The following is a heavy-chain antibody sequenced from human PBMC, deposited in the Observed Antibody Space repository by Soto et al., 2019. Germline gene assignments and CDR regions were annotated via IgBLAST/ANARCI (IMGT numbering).Heavy chain of an antibody. J-gene: IGHJ3*02. CDR2: IWYDGSHQ. V-gene: IGHV3-33*01. CDR3: ARLGDHHSFDM. CDR1: GFTFTKYD. Sequence: QVPLLESGGGVVQPGRSLRLSCAASGFTFTKYDMHWVRQAPGKGLEWVAVIWYDGSHQYSADSVKGRFTMSRDNTKNTVDLQMDSLTVADTAVYFCARLGDHHSFDMWGPGTMVIVSS.